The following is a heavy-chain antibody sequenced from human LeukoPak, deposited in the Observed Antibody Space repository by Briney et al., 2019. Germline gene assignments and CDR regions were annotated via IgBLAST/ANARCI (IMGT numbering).Heavy chain of an antibody. D-gene: IGHD3-9*01. J-gene: IGHJ4*02. V-gene: IGHV3-23*01. Sequence: GGSLRLSCAASGFTFSSYAMSWVRQAPGKGVEWVSAISGSGGSTYYADSVKGRFTISRDNSKNTLYLQMNSLRAEDTAVYYCAKGLRYFDWLFETGLDYWGQGTLVTVSS. CDR2: ISGSGGST. CDR3: AKGLRYFDWLFETGLDY. CDR1: GFTFSSYA.